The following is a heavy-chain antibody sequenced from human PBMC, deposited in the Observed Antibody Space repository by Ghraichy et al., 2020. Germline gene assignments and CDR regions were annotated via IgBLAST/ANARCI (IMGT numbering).Heavy chain of an antibody. D-gene: IGHD5-12*01. Sequence: GGSLRLSCAASGFTFSSYAMHWVRQAPGKGLEWVAVISYDGSNKYYADSVKGRFTISRDNSKNTLYLQMNSLRAEDTAVYYCARDPWLQGAFDIWGQGTMVTVSS. J-gene: IGHJ3*02. CDR2: ISYDGSNK. V-gene: IGHV3-30-3*01. CDR1: GFTFSSYA. CDR3: ARDPWLQGAFDI.